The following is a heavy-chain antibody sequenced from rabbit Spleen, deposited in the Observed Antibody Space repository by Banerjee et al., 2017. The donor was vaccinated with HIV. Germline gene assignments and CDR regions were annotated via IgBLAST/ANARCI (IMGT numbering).Heavy chain of an antibody. J-gene: IGHJ3*01. CDR2: IDSGSRDFS. CDR3: ARGSGDVGWGYLI. D-gene: IGHD2-1*01. Sequence: QEQLVESGGGLVKPGASLTLTCTASGFDFSNYNFMCWVRQAPGKGLEWIACIDSGSRDFSYYASWAKGRFTISKTSSTTVTLQMTSLTVADTATYFCARGSGDVGWGYLIWGQGTLVTVS. CDR1: GFDFSNYNF. V-gene: IGHV1S45*01.